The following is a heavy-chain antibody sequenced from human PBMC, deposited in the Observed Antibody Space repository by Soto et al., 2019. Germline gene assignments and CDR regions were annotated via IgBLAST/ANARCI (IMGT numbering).Heavy chain of an antibody. D-gene: IGHD1-1*01. CDR3: ARVATGNWYFDL. CDR1: GGSFSGYY. J-gene: IGHJ2*01. CDR2: INHSGST. V-gene: IGHV4-34*01. Sequence: QVQLQQWGAGLLKPSETLSLTCAVYGGSFSGYYWSWIRQPPGKGLEWIGEINHSGSTNYNPSLKSRVTISVDTSKNQFSLKLSSATAADTAVYYCARVATGNWYFDLWGRGTLVTVSS.